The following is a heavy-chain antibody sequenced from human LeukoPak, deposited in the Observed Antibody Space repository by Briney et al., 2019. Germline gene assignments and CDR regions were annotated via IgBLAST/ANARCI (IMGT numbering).Heavy chain of an antibody. D-gene: IGHD3-22*01. J-gene: IGHJ4*02. CDR3: ARDWDYYDSSGYRY. V-gene: IGHV3-23*01. Sequence: GSLRLSCAASGFTFSRYAMSWVRQAPGKGLEWVSAISGSGGSTYYADSVKGRFTISRDNAKNSLYLQMNSLRAEDTAVYYCARDWDYYDSSGYRYWGQGTLVTVSS. CDR2: ISGSGGST. CDR1: GFTFSRYA.